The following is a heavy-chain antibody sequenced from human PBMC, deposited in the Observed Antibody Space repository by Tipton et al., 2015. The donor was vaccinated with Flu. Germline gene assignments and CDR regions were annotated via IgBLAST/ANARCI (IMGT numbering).Heavy chain of an antibody. CDR1: GGSFSGYY. D-gene: IGHD6-19*01. Sequence: TLSLTCAVYGGSFSGYYWSWIRQPPGKGLEWIGEINHSGSTNYNPSLKSRVTISVDTSKNQFSLKLSSVTAADTAVYYCARGLGSGWYKNAFDIWGQGTMVTVSS. V-gene: IGHV4-34*01. J-gene: IGHJ3*02. CDR3: ARGLGSGWYKNAFDI. CDR2: INHSGST.